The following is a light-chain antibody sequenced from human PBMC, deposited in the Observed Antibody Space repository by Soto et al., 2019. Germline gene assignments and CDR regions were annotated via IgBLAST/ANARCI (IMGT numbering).Light chain of an antibody. J-gene: IGLJ1*01. CDR2: GNS. V-gene: IGLV1-40*01. CDR1: RSNIGGGYD. Sequence: QSVLTQPPSVSGTPGQRVSISCTGSRSNIGGGYDVHWYLQLPGTAPKLLIYGNSNRPSGVPDRFSGSKSGTSASLAITGLQAEDEADYYCQSYDSSLSALFGTGTKLTVL. CDR3: QSYDSSLSAL.